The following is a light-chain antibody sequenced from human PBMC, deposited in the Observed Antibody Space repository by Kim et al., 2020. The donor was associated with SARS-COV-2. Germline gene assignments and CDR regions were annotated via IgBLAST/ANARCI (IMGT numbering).Light chain of an antibody. V-gene: IGLV2-8*01. CDR1: SGDVGGYNY. J-gene: IGLJ3*02. CDR2: EVK. Sequence: QSALTQPPAASGSPGQSVTISCAGTSGDVGGYNYVSWYQKHPDKAPKLMISEVKKRPSGVPDRFSGSKSGNTASLTVSGVQAEDEAHYYCCSYAGRNTWVFGGGTQLTV. CDR3: CSYAGRNTWV.